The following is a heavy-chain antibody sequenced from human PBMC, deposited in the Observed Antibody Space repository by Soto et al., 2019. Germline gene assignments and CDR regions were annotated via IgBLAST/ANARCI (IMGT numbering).Heavy chain of an antibody. CDR1: GGCICSGGYY. CDR3: ARYGSKSAHTNWFDP. J-gene: IGHJ5*02. D-gene: IGHD3-10*01. V-gene: IGHV4-31*03. CDR2: IYYSGST. Sequence: PSETLYLTCTVSGGCICSGGYYWSWIRQHPGKGLEWIGYIYYSGSTYYNPSLKSRVTISVDTSKNQFSLKLSSVTAADTAVYYCARYGSKSAHTNWFDPWGQGTLVTVSS.